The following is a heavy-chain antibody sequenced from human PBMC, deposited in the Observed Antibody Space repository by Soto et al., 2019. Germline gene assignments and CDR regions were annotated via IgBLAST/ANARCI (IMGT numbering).Heavy chain of an antibody. CDR1: GYSFTSDW. D-gene: IGHD1-1*01. V-gene: IGHV5-10-1*01. CDR2: IDPSDSYT. Sequence: PGESLKISCKASGYSFTSDWIGWVRQTPGKGLEWMGRIDPSDSYTNYSPSFQGRVTISADRSISTAFLQWSSLEAPDTAIYYCARLLSGPKEEYNAYYFYGLDVWGQGTTVTVSS. CDR3: ARLLSGPKEEYNAYYFYGLDV. J-gene: IGHJ6*02.